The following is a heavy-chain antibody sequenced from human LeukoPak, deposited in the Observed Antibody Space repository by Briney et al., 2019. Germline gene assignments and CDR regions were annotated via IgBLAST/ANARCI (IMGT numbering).Heavy chain of an antibody. Sequence: PVKVSCKASGGTFSSYAISWVRQAPGQGLEWMGGIIPIFGTANYAQKFQGRVTITADESTSTAYMELSSLRSEDTAVYYCARDQSSVDAFDIWGQGTMVTVTS. V-gene: IGHV1-69*13. D-gene: IGHD5/OR15-5a*01. J-gene: IGHJ3*02. CDR3: ARDQSSVDAFDI. CDR1: GGTFSSYA. CDR2: IIPIFGTA.